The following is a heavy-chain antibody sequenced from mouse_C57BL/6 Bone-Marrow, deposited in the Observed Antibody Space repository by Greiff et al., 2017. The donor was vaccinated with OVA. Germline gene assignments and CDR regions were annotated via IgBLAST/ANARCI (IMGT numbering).Heavy chain of an antibody. Sequence: VQLQQSGAELVRPGASVKLSCKASGYTFTDYYINWVKQRPGQGLEWIARIYPGSGNTYYNEKFKGKATLTAEKSSSTAYMQLSSLTSEDSAVYFCARGGLLDAMDYWGQGTSVTVSS. J-gene: IGHJ4*01. CDR1: GYTFTDYY. CDR3: ARGGLLDAMDY. V-gene: IGHV1-76*01. D-gene: IGHD2-3*01. CDR2: IYPGSGNT.